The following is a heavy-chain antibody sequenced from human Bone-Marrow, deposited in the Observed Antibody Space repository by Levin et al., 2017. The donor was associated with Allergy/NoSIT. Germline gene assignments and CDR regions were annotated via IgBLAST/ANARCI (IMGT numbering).Heavy chain of an antibody. Sequence: GESLKISCAASGFTFSSYAMSWVRQAPGKGLEWVSAISGSGGSTYYADSVKGRFTISRDNSKNTLYLQMNSLRAEDTAVYYCAKDQRLSDYWGQGTLVTVSS. D-gene: IGHD3-16*02. CDR2: ISGSGGST. CDR3: AKDQRLSDY. CDR1: GFTFSSYA. V-gene: IGHV3-23*01. J-gene: IGHJ4*02.